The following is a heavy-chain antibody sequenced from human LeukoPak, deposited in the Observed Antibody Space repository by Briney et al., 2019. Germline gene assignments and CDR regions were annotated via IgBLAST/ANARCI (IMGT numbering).Heavy chain of an antibody. J-gene: IGHJ3*02. Sequence: PGGSLRLSCAASGFTFNNYEMNWVRQAPGKGLEWVSYIPSSGGTIYYADSVKGRFTMSRDNAKNSVYLQMNSLGAEDTAVYYCARDDYGATFDAFDIWGQGTMVTVSS. CDR1: GFTFNNYE. D-gene: IGHD4-17*01. V-gene: IGHV3-48*03. CDR3: ARDDYGATFDAFDI. CDR2: IPSSGGTI.